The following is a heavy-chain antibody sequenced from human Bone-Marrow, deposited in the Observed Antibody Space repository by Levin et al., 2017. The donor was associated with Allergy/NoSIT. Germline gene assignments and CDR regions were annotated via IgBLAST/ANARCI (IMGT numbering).Heavy chain of an antibody. CDR1: GYTFASYD. D-gene: IGHD2-21*02. CDR3: ARGRCGGDCSSKYYFDY. Sequence: PGESLKISCKASGYTFASYDIGWVRQAPGQGLEWLGWMNSNTGNTGYAQKFQGRVTLTRTTSLSTAYMELSSLKSEDTAVYYCARGRCGGDCSSKYYFDYWGQGTLVTVSS. V-gene: IGHV1-8*01. J-gene: IGHJ4*02. CDR2: MNSNTGNT.